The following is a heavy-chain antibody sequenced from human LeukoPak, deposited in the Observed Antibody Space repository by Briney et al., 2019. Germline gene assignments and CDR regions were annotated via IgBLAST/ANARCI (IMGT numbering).Heavy chain of an antibody. Sequence: SDPLSLTCTVSGGSISSYYWSWIRQPPGKGLEWIGYIYYSGSTNYNPSLKSRVTISVHTSKNQFSLKLSSVTAADTAVYYCARAANYYDSSGYQIVGAFDIWGQGTMVTVSS. CDR2: IYYSGST. CDR3: ARAANYYDSSGYQIVGAFDI. J-gene: IGHJ3*02. CDR1: GGSISSYY. V-gene: IGHV4-59*07. D-gene: IGHD3-22*01.